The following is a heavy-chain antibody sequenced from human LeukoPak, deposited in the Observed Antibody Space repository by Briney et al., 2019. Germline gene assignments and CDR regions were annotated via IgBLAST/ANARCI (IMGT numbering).Heavy chain of an antibody. J-gene: IGHJ4*02. V-gene: IGHV3-49*04. CDR2: IRSKAYGGTT. CDR3: TRDRGYCSGGSCYPGGSGFEY. CDR1: GFTFGDYA. D-gene: IGHD2-15*01. Sequence: PGGSLRLSCTASGFTFGDYAMSWVRQAPGKGLEWVGFIRSKAYGGTTEYAASVKGRFTISRDDSKSIAYLQMNSLKTEDTAVYYCTRDRGYCSGGSCYPGGSGFEYWGQGTLVTASS.